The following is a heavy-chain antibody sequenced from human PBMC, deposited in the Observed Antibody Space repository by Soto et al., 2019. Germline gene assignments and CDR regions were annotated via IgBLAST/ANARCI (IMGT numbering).Heavy chain of an antibody. Sequence: SETLSLTCTVSGGSISSSSYYWGWIRQPPGKGLEWIGSIYYSGSTYYNPSLKSRVTISVDTSKNQFSLKLSSVTAADTAVYYCARHQIALTGTFDWGQGTLVTVSS. CDR3: ARHQIALTGTFD. CDR1: GGSISSSSYY. CDR2: IYYSGST. D-gene: IGHD3-9*01. J-gene: IGHJ4*02. V-gene: IGHV4-39*01.